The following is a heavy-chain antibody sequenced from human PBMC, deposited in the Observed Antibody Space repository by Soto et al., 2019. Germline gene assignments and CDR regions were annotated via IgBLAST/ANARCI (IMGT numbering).Heavy chain of an antibody. CDR3: ARAMWFGDRGIAVGKIY. V-gene: IGHV3-33*01. J-gene: IGHJ4*02. CDR2: IWYDGSNK. CDR1: GFTFRSYG. D-gene: IGHD6-19*01. Sequence: GGSLRLSCSASGFTFRSYGMHWVRQAPGKGLEWVAVIWYDGSNKYYADSVKGRFTISRDNSKNTLYLQMNSLRAEDTAVYYCARAMWFGDRGIAVGKIYWGQGTLVTVSS.